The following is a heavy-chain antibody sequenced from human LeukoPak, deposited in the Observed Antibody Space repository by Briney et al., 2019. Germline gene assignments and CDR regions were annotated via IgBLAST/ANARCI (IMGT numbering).Heavy chain of an antibody. D-gene: IGHD2-2*01. CDR2: ISSSSYI. CDR1: GFTFSSYS. J-gene: IGHJ3*02. V-gene: IGHV3-21*01. CDR3: ARGGNAHGAFDI. Sequence: GGSLRLSCAASGFTFSSYSMNWVRQAPGKGLEWVSSISSSSYIYYADSVKGRFTISRDNAKNSLYLQMNSLRAEDTAVYYCARGGNAHGAFDIWGQGTMVTVSS.